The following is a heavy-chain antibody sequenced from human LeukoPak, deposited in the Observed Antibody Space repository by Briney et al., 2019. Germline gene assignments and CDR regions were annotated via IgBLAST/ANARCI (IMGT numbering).Heavy chain of an antibody. J-gene: IGHJ3*02. D-gene: IGHD6-6*01. CDR3: ARGEGIGARRHDVFDI. V-gene: IGHV1-46*01. CDR2: INPSDGST. CDR1: GYTFTSYY. Sequence: GASVKVSCKASGYTFTSYYMHWVRQAPGQGLEWMGIINPSDGSTSYAQKFQGRVTMTRDTSTSTVHMELSSLRSEDTAVYYCARGEGIGARRHDVFDIWGQGTMVTVSS.